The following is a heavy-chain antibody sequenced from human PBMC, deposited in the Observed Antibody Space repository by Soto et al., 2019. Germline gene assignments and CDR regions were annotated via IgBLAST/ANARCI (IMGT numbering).Heavy chain of an antibody. CDR3: ARGLEYYDSSGYYNYFDY. D-gene: IGHD3-22*01. Sequence: ASVKVSCKASGYTFTSFDINWVRQATGQGLEWMGWMNPNSGNTGYAQKFQGRVTMTRNTSISTAYMELSSLRSDDTAVYYCARGLEYYDSSGYYNYFDYWGQGTLVTVSS. V-gene: IGHV1-8*01. J-gene: IGHJ4*02. CDR1: GYTFTSFD. CDR2: MNPNSGNT.